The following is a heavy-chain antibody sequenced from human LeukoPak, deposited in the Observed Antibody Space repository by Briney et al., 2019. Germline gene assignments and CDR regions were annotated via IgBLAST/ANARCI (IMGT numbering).Heavy chain of an antibody. V-gene: IGHV5-51*01. CDR3: ARLSGLTRYYISYPFDY. D-gene: IGHD3-9*01. Sequence: GESLQISCKGSGYIFTSYWIGWVRQLPGKGLEWMGILYPGDSDTKYSPSFQGQVTISADKSISTAYLQWSSLKASDTAMYYCARLSGLTRYYISYPFDYWGQGTLVTVSS. J-gene: IGHJ4*02. CDR2: LYPGDSDT. CDR1: GYIFTSYW.